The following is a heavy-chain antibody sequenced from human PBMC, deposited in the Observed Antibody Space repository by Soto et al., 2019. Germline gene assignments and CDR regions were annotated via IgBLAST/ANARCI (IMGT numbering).Heavy chain of an antibody. CDR2: IIPILGIA. CDR1: GGTFSSYT. CDR3: ARVSSGWYGPGDY. D-gene: IGHD6-19*01. Sequence: QVQLVQSGAEVKKPGSSVKVSCKASGGTFSSYTISWVRQAPGQGLEWMGRIIPILGIANYAQKFQGRVTITADKSTSTADMELSSLRSEDTAVYYCARVSSGWYGPGDYWGQGTLVTVSS. J-gene: IGHJ4*02. V-gene: IGHV1-69*02.